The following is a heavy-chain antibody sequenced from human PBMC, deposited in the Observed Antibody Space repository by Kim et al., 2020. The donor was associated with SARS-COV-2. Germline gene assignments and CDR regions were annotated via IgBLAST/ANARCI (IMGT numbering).Heavy chain of an antibody. Sequence: GSLRLSCAASGFTFSSYWMTWLRQSPGKGLEWMAIMNQDGSKKSYVDSVEGRFTISRDNAKKSLYLQMHSLRAEDTAIYYCARDVSYGRHDYWGQGTLVTVSS. CDR3: ARDVSYGRHDY. CDR2: MNQDGSKK. J-gene: IGHJ4*02. D-gene: IGHD2-8*01. V-gene: IGHV3-7*03. CDR1: GFTFSSYW.